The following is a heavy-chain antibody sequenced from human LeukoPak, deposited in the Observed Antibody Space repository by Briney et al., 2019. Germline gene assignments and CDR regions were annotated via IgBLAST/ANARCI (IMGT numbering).Heavy chain of an antibody. CDR3: AKGVTSGWRTFDY. D-gene: IGHD6-19*01. CDR2: INNSGGST. V-gene: IGHV3-23*01. Sequence: PGGSLRLSCAASGFTFSSYAMSWVRQAPGKGLKWVSVINNSGGSTHYADSVKGRFTISRDNSKSTLYLQMNSLRAEDTAVYYCAKGVTSGWRTFDYWGQGTLVTVSS. CDR1: GFTFSSYA. J-gene: IGHJ4*02.